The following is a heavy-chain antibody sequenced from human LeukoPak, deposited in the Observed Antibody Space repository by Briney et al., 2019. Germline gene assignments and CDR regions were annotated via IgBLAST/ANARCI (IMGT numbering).Heavy chain of an antibody. Sequence: GRSLRLSCAASGFTFSSYAMHWVRQAPGKGLEWVAFIRYDGSNKYYADSVKGRFTTSRDNSKNTLYLQMNSLRAEDTAVYYCARDIYNAIFGVVHTFQWGQGTLVTVSS. CDR1: GFTFSSYA. V-gene: IGHV3-30*04. D-gene: IGHD3-3*01. CDR3: ARDIYNAIFGVVHTFQ. CDR2: IRYDGSNK. J-gene: IGHJ4*02.